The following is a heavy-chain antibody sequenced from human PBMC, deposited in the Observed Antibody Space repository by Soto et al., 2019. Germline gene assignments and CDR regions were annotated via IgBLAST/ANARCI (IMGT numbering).Heavy chain of an antibody. D-gene: IGHD1-26*01. J-gene: IGHJ1*01. CDR2: IIPILGIA. Sequence: QVQLVQSGAEVKKPGSSVKVSCKASGGTFSSYTISWVRQAPVQGLEWMGRIIPILGIANYAQKFQGRVTITADKTTSTTDMELSSLRSEDTDVYYCARAPPDGANAGYWGQGTLVTVSS. V-gene: IGHV1-69*02. CDR1: GGTFSSYT. CDR3: ARAPPDGANAGY.